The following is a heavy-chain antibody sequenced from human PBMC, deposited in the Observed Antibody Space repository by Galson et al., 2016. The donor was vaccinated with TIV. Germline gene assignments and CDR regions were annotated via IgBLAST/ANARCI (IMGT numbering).Heavy chain of an antibody. CDR1: GFTFSSYA. Sequence: SLRLSCAASGFTFSSYALNWVRQPPGKALEWVAVISYDGSNYADSVKGRFTISRDKSKNTLYLQMNSLRAEDTAVYYCARTFNSYYFDFWGQGTLITVSS. CDR3: ARTFNSYYFDF. CDR2: ISYDGSN. J-gene: IGHJ4*02. V-gene: IGHV3-30-3*01.